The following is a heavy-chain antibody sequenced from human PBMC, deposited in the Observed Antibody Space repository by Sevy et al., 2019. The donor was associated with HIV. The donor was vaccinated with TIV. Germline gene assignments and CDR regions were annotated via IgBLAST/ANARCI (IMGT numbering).Heavy chain of an antibody. CDR2: FDPEDRET. Sequence: ASVKVSCKVSGYTLTELSMHWVRQAPGKGLEWMGGFDPEDRETIYAQKFQGRVTMTEDTSTDTAYMELSSLRSEDTAVYYCATEPGITGTKNYWGQGTLVTVSS. CDR1: GYTLTELS. CDR3: ATEPGITGTKNY. J-gene: IGHJ4*02. V-gene: IGHV1-24*01. D-gene: IGHD1-7*01.